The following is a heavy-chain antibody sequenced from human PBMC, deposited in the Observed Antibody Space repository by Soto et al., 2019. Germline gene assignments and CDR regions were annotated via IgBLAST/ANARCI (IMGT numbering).Heavy chain of an antibody. V-gene: IGHV4-59*01. CDR2: IFYSGST. D-gene: IGHD6-13*01. CDR3: ARGQQQLGY. J-gene: IGHJ4*02. Sequence: LSLTCTVSGGSISSYYWSWIRQPPGKGLEWIGYIFYSGSTNYNPSLKSRVTISVDTSKNQFSLRLRSMTAADTAVYYCARGQQQLGYWGQGTLVTVSS. CDR1: GGSISSYY.